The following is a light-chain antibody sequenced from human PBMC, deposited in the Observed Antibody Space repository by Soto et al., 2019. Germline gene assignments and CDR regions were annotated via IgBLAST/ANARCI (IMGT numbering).Light chain of an antibody. V-gene: IGKV1-39*01. CDR3: QQSSSTPSIT. CDR1: QRIFSY. Sequence: DIQLTQSPSSLSASVGDRVSITCRASQRIFSYLNWYQQIPGKAPKLLIYGASNLHSGVPSRFSGSGSGTDFTLTISALQPEDVATYYCQQSSSTPSITFGQGTRLEIK. CDR2: GAS. J-gene: IGKJ5*01.